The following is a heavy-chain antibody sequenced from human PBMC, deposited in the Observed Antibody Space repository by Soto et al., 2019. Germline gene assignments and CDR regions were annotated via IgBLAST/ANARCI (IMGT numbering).Heavy chain of an antibody. J-gene: IGHJ4*02. D-gene: IGHD3-10*01. CDR2: IYYSGYT. Sequence: SETLSLTCTVSGASISGYYWSWIRQPPGKGLEWIGSIYYSGYTNFNPSLKSRVAISTDTPKNQSSLKLSSVTAADTAVYYCATHRYGYFDYWGQGTLVTVSS. V-gene: IGHV4-59*08. CDR3: ATHRYGYFDY. CDR1: GASISGYY.